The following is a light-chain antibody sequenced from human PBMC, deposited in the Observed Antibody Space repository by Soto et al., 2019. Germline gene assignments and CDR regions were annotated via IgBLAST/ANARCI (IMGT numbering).Light chain of an antibody. J-gene: IGKJ2*01. V-gene: IGKV2-28*01. CDR2: LGS. Sequence: DIVMTQSPLSLPVTPGEPASISCRSSQSLLHSNGYNYLDWYLQKPGQSPQLLIYLGSNRASGVPDRFSGSASGTDFTLKISRVEAEDVGVYYCMQALQTPLFGQGTKLEIK. CDR3: MQALQTPL. CDR1: QSLLHSNGYNY.